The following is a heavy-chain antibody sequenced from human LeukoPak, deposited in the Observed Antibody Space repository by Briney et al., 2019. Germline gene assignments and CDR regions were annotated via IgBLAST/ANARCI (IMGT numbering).Heavy chain of an antibody. CDR1: GYTFTNYA. Sequence: ASVTVSFKASGYTFTNYAIHWVGQAPGQRVEWMGWINAGNGNTKYSQEFQDRVTITRERSGSKVYMELSSLRSEDLAVYYCARTRDYGGNWGFDYWGQGTLVTVSS. CDR3: ARTRDYGGNWGFDY. J-gene: IGHJ4*02. D-gene: IGHD4-23*01. V-gene: IGHV1-3*03. CDR2: INAGNGNT.